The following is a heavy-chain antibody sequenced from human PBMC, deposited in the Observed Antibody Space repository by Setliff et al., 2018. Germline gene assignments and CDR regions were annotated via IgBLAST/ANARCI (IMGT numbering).Heavy chain of an antibody. Sequence: SETLSLTCIVSGGSISSYYWSWIRQPAGKGLEWIGRIYSSGSTNYNPSLKSRATVSVDTSTSQFSLRLTSVTAADSAVYFCARYPRRGNGWYPYYVDVWGKGTTVTVSS. CDR2: IYSSGST. V-gene: IGHV4-4*07. J-gene: IGHJ6*03. CDR1: GGSISSYY. CDR3: ARYPRRGNGWYPYYVDV. D-gene: IGHD6-19*01.